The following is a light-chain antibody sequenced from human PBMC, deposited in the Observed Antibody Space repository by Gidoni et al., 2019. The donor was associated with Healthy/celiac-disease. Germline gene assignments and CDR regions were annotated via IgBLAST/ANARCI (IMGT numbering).Light chain of an antibody. CDR3: QQGYSTPRS. CDR1: QSISSY. Sequence: DIHMTQSPSSLSASVGDRVTLTCRASQSISSYLNWYQQKPGKDPKLLIYAASSLQSGVPSRFSGSGSGTEFTLTISSLQPEDFATDYCQQGYSTPRSFGHGTKLEI. CDR2: AAS. J-gene: IGKJ2*03. V-gene: IGKV1-39*01.